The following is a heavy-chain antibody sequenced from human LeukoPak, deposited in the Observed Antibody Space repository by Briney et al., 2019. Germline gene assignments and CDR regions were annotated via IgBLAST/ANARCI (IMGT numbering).Heavy chain of an antibody. CDR3: TRGQPRWFDP. CDR1: GFTFSGSA. CDR2: IRTKANSYAT. J-gene: IGHJ5*02. D-gene: IGHD1-14*01. Sequence: GGSLRLSCAASGFTFSGSAMHWVRQASGKGLEWVGRIRTKANSYATTYAASVKGRFTMSRDDSKKTAFLQMNSLKTEDTAVYYCTRGQPRWFDPWGQGNLVTVSS. V-gene: IGHV3-73*01.